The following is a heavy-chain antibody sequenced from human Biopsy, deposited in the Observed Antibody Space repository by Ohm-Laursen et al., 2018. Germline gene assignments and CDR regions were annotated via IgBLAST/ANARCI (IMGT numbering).Heavy chain of an antibody. J-gene: IGHJ4*02. V-gene: IGHV3-66*04. CDR2: IYTGGTT. CDR3: ARHHCTNGVCLGVYFDY. Sequence: SLRLSCAASGFTFSTYAMNWVRQAPGKGPEWVSVIYTGGTTHYADSVRGRFTISRDNSKNTLYLQMNSLRAEDTAVYYCARHHCTNGVCLGVYFDYWGQGTLVTVSS. CDR1: GFTFSTYA. D-gene: IGHD2-8*01.